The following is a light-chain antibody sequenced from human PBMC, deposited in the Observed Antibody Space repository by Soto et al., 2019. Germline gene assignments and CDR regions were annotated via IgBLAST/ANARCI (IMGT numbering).Light chain of an antibody. V-gene: IGKV3-20*01. CDR2: GAS. CDR1: QSVSSSY. J-gene: IGKJ1*01. CDR3: QQYGSSPWT. Sequence: EIVMTQSPATLSVSPGERATLSCRASQSVSSSYLAWYQQKPGQAPRLLIYGASSRATGIPDRFSGSGSWTHFTLTISRLEPEDFAVYYCQQYGSSPWTFDQGTKVEIK.